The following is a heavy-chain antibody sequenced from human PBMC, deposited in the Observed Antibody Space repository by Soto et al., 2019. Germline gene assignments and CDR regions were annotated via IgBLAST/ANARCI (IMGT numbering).Heavy chain of an antibody. V-gene: IGHV1-3*01. CDR1: GYTFTSYA. CDR3: AREKGYYDILTGYDSPAGEAYFDS. Sequence: ASVKVSCKASGYTFTSYAMHWVRQAPGQRLEWMGWINAGNGNTKYSQKFQGRVTITRDTSTSTAYMELSSLRSEDTAVYYCAREKGYYDILTGYDSPAGEAYFDSWGQGTLVTVSS. D-gene: IGHD3-9*01. CDR2: INAGNGNT. J-gene: IGHJ4*02.